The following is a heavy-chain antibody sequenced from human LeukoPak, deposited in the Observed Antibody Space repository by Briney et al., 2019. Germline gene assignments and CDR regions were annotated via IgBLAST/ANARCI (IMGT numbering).Heavy chain of an antibody. J-gene: IGHJ5*02. V-gene: IGHV4-34*01. Sequence: SETLSLTCAVSGGSFSGYYWSWIRQPPGKGLEWIGEINHSGSTNYNPSLKSRVTISVDTSKNQFSLKLSSVTAADTAVYYCARGFIDFWSGYYSDWFDPWGQGTLVTVSS. CDR1: GGSFSGYY. CDR2: INHSGST. CDR3: ARGFIDFWSGYYSDWFDP. D-gene: IGHD3-3*01.